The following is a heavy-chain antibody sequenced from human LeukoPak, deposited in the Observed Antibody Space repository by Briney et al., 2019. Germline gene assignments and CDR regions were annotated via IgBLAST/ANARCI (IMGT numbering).Heavy chain of an antibody. V-gene: IGHV3-23*01. D-gene: IGHD3-16*01. CDR3: ALDYPFFDY. CDR2: ISGSGGST. Sequence: PGGSLRLSCAASGFTFSSYAMSWVRQAPGKGLEWVSAISGSGGSTYYAGSVKGRFTVSRDNSKNTLYLQMTSLRAEDTAVYYCALDYPFFDYWGQGTLVTVSS. CDR1: GFTFSSYA. J-gene: IGHJ4*02.